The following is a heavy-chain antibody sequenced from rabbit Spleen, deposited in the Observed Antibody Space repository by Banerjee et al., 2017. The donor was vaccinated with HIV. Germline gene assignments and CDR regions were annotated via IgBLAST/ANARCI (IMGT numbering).Heavy chain of an antibody. CDR3: ARDTSSSFSSYGMDL. CDR1: GFSFSDREV. CDR2: INIVTGKS. Sequence: QGQLVESGGGLVKPEGSLTLTCTISGFSFSDREVMCWVRQAPGKGLEWIACINIVTGKSVYANWAKGRFTMSRTSSTTVTLQVTRLTAADTATYFCARDTSSSFSSYGMDLWGPGTLVTVS. J-gene: IGHJ6*01. D-gene: IGHD1-1*01. V-gene: IGHV1S45*01.